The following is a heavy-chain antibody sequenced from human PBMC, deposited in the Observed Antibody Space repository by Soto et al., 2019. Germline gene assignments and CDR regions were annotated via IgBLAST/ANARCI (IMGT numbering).Heavy chain of an antibody. CDR3: ARGQLDTYYYYMDV. J-gene: IGHJ6*03. V-gene: IGHV1-2*04. D-gene: IGHD1-1*01. Sequence: ASVKVSCKASGYTFTGYYMHWVRQAPGQGLEWMGWINPNSGGTNYAQKFQGWVTMTRDTSISTAYMELSRLRSDDTAVYYCARGQLDTYYYYMDVWGKGTTVTV. CDR2: INPNSGGT. CDR1: GYTFTGYY.